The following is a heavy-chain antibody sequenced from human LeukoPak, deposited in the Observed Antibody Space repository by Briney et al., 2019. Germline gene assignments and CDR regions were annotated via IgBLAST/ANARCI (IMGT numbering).Heavy chain of an antibody. D-gene: IGHD3-22*01. V-gene: IGHV4-61*02. CDR2: IYTSGST. J-gene: IGHJ5*02. CDR3: ARALCYDSSGSDVLCFGFDP. CDR1: GGSISSISYY. Sequence: SETLSLTCTVTGGSISSISYYWSWIRQPAGKGLEWIGRIYTSGSTNYNPSLKSRVTMSVDTSKNQFSLKLSSVTAADTAVYYCARALCYDSSGSDVLCFGFDPWGQGTLVTVSS.